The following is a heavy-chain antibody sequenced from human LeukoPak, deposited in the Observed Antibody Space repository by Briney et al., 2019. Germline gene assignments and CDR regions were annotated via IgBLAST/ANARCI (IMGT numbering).Heavy chain of an antibody. D-gene: IGHD3-16*01. CDR2: INTNTGNP. CDR3: ARDRSPGDRENYYYYYGMDV. CDR1: GYTFTSYT. J-gene: IGHJ6*02. V-gene: IGHV7-4-1*02. Sequence: WASVKVSCKASGYTFTSYTMNWVRQAPGQGLEWMGWINTNTGNPTYAQGFTGRFVFSLDTSVSTAYLQISSLKAEDTAVYYCARDRSPGDRENYYYYYGMDVWGQGTTVTVSS.